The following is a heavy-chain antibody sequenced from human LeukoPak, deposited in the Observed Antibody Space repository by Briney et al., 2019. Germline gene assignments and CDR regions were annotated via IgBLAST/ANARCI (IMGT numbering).Heavy chain of an antibody. J-gene: IGHJ4*02. CDR1: GFTFSSYG. V-gene: IGHV3-33*01. D-gene: IGHD2-15*01. Sequence: PGRSLRLSCAASGFTFSSYGMHWVRQAPGKGLEWVAVIWYDGSNKYYADSVKGRFTISRDNSKNTLYLQMNSLRAEDTAVYYCAGGPWVPGSWPGSYFDYWGQGTLVTVSS. CDR3: AGGPWVPGSWPGSYFDY. CDR2: IWYDGSNK.